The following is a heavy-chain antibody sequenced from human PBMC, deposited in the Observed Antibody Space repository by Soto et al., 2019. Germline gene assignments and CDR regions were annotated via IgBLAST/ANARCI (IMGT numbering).Heavy chain of an antibody. D-gene: IGHD3-22*01. CDR1: GYSVAGYW. CDR2: IDPSDSQT. Sequence: PXESLTISGKGSGYSVAGYWITWVRQKPGKGLEWMGRIDPSDSQTYYSPSFRGHVTISATKSITTVFLQWSSLRASDTAMYYCARQIYDSDTGPNFQYYFDSWGQGTPVTVS. CDR3: ARQIYDSDTGPNFQYYFDS. J-gene: IGHJ4*02. V-gene: IGHV5-10-1*01.